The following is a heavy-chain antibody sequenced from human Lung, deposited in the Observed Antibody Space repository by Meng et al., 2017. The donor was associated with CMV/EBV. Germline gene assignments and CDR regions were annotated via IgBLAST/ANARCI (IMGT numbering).Heavy chain of an antibody. D-gene: IGHD2-2*02. CDR2: INSDGSST. V-gene: IGHV3-74*01. J-gene: IGHJ6*02. Sequence: GGSXRLXCAASGFTFSSYWMHXVRQAPGKGLVWVSRINSDGSSTSYADSVKGRFTISRDNSKNTLYLQMNSLRAEDTAVYYCAKSLAEVPSAILIPPSNYYQYCALDVXGQGXTVTVSS. CDR3: AKSLAEVPSAILIPPSNYYQYCALDV. CDR1: GFTFSSYW.